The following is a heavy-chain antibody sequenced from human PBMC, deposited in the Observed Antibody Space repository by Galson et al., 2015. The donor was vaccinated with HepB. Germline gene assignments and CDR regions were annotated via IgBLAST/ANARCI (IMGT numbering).Heavy chain of an antibody. Sequence: SLRLSCAASGFTFSSYAMSWVRQAPGKGLEWVSAISGSGGSTYYADSVKGRFTISRDNSKNTLYLQMNSLRAEDTAVYYCARDRGSSWSNSGGMDVWGQGTTVTVSS. D-gene: IGHD6-13*01. J-gene: IGHJ6*02. CDR3: ARDRGSSWSNSGGMDV. CDR2: ISGSGGST. V-gene: IGHV3-23*01. CDR1: GFTFSSYA.